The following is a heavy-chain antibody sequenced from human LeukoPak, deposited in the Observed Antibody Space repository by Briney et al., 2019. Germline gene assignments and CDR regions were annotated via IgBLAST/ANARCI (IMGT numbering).Heavy chain of an antibody. CDR2: ISGSNGNT. V-gene: IGHV1-18*01. CDR1: GYTFTSYG. CDR3: ARYPLSYSSNWHYYFDY. D-gene: IGHD6-13*01. J-gene: IGHJ4*02. Sequence: ASVKVSCKASGYTFTSYGVSWVRQAPGQGLEWMGWISGSNGNTNNAQKVQGRVTMTTDTSTSAAYMELRSLRSDDTAVYYCARYPLSYSSNWHYYFDYWGQGTLLTVSS.